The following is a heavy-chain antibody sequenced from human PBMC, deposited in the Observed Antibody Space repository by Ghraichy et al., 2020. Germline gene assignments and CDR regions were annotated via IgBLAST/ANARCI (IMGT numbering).Heavy chain of an antibody. Sequence: GGSLRLSCAASGFTSANYAMHWVRQAPGKGLEWVSGISWNSGSIEYADSVEGRFTISRDNAKNSLYLQMNSLRVEDTALYYCARGPGMAVGKGYFDYWGQGTLVTVSS. V-gene: IGHV3-9*02. J-gene: IGHJ4*02. CDR2: ISWNSGSI. CDR1: GFTSANYA. D-gene: IGHD6-19*01. CDR3: ARGPGMAVGKGYFDY.